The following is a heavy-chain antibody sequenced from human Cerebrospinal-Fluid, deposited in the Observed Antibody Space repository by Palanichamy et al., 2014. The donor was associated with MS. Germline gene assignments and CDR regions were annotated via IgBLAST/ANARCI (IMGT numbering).Heavy chain of an antibody. V-gene: IGHV4-4*02. CDR2: ISPSGST. Sequence: QVQLQESGPGLVKPSETLSLTCAVSGASISNNDWWSWVRQPPGKGLEWIGHISPSGSTNYNPSLKSRVTISGDRSTNQFSLELTSMTAADTAVYYCTRVLRSSLTWVRTPSRHRKYYFDYWGQGILVTVSS. CDR3: TRVLRSSLTWVRTPSRHRKYYFDY. J-gene: IGHJ4*02. CDR1: GASISNNDW. D-gene: IGHD2-8*02.